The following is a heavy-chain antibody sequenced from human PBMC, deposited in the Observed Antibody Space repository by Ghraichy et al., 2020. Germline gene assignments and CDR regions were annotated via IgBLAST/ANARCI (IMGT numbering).Heavy chain of an antibody. D-gene: IGHD3-22*01. Sequence: SETLSLTCAVYGGSFSGYYWSWIRQPPGKGLEWIGEINHSGSTNYNPSLKSRVTISVDTSKNQFSLKLSSVTAADTAVYYCARVEADPYYDSRGSFDYWGQGTLVTVSS. CDR2: INHSGST. J-gene: IGHJ4*02. CDR3: ARVEADPYYDSRGSFDY. V-gene: IGHV4-34*01. CDR1: GGSFSGYY.